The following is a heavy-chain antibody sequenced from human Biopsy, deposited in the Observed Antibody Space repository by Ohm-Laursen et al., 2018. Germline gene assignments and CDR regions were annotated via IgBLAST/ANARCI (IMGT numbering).Heavy chain of an antibody. V-gene: IGHV3-33*06. Sequence: SLRLSCSASGFTFSSYGMHWVRQAPGKGLEWVAAISYDGSNKNYADAVEGRFITSRDNSKNTPYLQMNSLRDEDTAVYYCAKCMTGGSNYYLHHCGQGTLVTVSS. J-gene: IGHJ4*02. D-gene: IGHD2-8*01. CDR2: ISYDGSNK. CDR1: GFTFSSYG. CDR3: AKCMTGGSNYYLHH.